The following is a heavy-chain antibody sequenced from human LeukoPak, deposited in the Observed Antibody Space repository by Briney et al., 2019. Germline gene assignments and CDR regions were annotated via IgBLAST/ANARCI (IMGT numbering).Heavy chain of an antibody. D-gene: IGHD2-15*01. CDR1: GFTFSSYA. CDR2: IGSSGDTT. V-gene: IGHV3-23*01. Sequence: GGSLRLSCAASGFTFSSYAMSWVRQAPGKGLEWVSSIGSSGDTTYYAGSVKGRFTISRDNSKNTLYLQMDSLRVEDTAVYYCAKQLGHCSDGSCYFPYWGQGTLVTVSS. CDR3: AKQLGHCSDGSCYFPY. J-gene: IGHJ4*02.